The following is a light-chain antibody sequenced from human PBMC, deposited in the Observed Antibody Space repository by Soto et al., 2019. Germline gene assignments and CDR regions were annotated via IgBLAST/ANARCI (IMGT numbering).Light chain of an antibody. CDR2: GTS. CDR3: QQYGSSPL. V-gene: IGKV3-15*01. CDR1: QSVNSN. Sequence: EIVMTQSPATLSVSPGERATLSCRASQSVNSNLAWYQQKAGQAPRLLIYGTSTRATGIPARFSGSGSRTEFTLTISSLQFEDFAVYYCQQYGSSPLFGQGTRLEI. J-gene: IGKJ5*01.